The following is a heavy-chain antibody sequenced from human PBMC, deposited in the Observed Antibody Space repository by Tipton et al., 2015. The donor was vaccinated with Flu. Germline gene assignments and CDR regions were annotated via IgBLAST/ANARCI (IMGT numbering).Heavy chain of an antibody. J-gene: IGHJ2*01. CDR3: ASRGAAAAPGWYFDL. D-gene: IGHD6-13*01. V-gene: IGHV4-34*01. CDR1: GGSFNGYY. CDR2: INHSGST. Sequence: TLSLTCAVYGGSFNGYYWTWIRQSPGKGLEWIGEINHSGSTNYNPSLKSRVTISVDTSKNQFSLKLSSVTAADTAVYYCASRGAAAAPGWYFDLWGRGTLVTVSS.